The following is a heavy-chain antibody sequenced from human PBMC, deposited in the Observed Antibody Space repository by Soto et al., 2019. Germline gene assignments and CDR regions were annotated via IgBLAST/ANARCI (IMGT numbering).Heavy chain of an antibody. CDR3: AKRRSWNDSGAFDY. D-gene: IGHD1-1*01. V-gene: IGHV3-43*02. CDR2: ISGDGGST. CDR1: GFTFDDYA. J-gene: IGHJ4*02. Sequence: GGSLRLSCAASGFTFDDYAMHWVRQAPGKGLEWVSLISGDGGSTYYADSVKGRFTISRDNSKNSLYLQMNSLRTEDTALYYCAKRRSWNDSGAFDYWGQGTLVTVSS.